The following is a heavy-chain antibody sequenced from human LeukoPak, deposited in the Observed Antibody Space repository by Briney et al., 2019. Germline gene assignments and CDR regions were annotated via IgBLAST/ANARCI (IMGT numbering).Heavy chain of an antibody. V-gene: IGHV3-73*01. J-gene: IGHJ4*02. CDR1: GFTFSGSA. CDR2: IRSKANSYAT. CDR3: TRHSTAAGTYDY. D-gene: IGHD6-13*01. Sequence: GALRLSCAASGFTFSGSAMHWVRQASGKGLEWVGRIRSKANSYATAYSASVKGRFTISRDDSKNTAYLQKNSLKTEDTAVYYCTRHSTAAGTYDYWGQGTLVTVSS.